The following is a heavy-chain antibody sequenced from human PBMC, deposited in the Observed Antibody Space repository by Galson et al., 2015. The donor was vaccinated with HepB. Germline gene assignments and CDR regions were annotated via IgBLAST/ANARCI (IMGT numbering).Heavy chain of an antibody. CDR1: GFSFSSHA. CDR3: ARERGAGWYEGNDY. V-gene: IGHV3-23*01. J-gene: IGHJ4*02. D-gene: IGHD6-19*01. CDR2: ISGSGYST. Sequence: SLRLSCAASGFSFSSHAMNWVRQAPGKGLEWVSRISGSGYSTSYADSVKGRFSISRDNSKNTLFLQMNGLRSDDTAVYYCARERGAGWYEGNDYWGQGTRVVVSS.